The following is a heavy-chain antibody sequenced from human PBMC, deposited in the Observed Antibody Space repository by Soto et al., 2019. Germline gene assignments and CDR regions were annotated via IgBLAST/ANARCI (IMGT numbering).Heavy chain of an antibody. CDR3: AREDGDYVYFDY. V-gene: IGHV1-69*11. Sequence: QVQLVQSGAEVKKPGSSVKVSCKASGGTFSSYAISWVRQAPGQGLEWMGGIIPILGTANYAQKFQGRVTITADESTSTAYMALSSLRSEDTAVYDCAREDGDYVYFDYWGQGTLVTVSS. D-gene: IGHD4-17*01. J-gene: IGHJ4*02. CDR1: GGTFSSYA. CDR2: IIPILGTA.